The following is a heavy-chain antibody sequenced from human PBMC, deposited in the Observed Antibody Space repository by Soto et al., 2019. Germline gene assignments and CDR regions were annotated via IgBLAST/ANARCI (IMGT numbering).Heavy chain of an antibody. J-gene: IGHJ6*02. D-gene: IGHD4-4*01. CDR1: GGSISSGDYY. CDR3: AGLPLEDYSTSYYYYGMDV. V-gene: IGHV4-30-4*01. Sequence: SETLSLTCTVSGGSISSGDYYWSWIRQPPGKGLEWIGYIYYSGSTYYNPSLKSRVTISVDTSKNQFSLKLSSVTAADTAVYYCAGLPLEDYSTSYYYYGMDVWGQGTTVTVSS. CDR2: IYYSGST.